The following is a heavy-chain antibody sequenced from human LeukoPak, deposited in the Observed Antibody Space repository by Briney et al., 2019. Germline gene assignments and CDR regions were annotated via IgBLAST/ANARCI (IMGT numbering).Heavy chain of an antibody. Sequence: SETLSLTCTVPGASVSSGSYYWSWIRQPPGKGLEWIGYIYYSGSTNYNPSLKSRVTISVDTSKNLFSLKLSSVTAADTAVYYCARGASQYYYDSSGYYPGAFDIWGQGTMVTVSS. V-gene: IGHV4-61*01. CDR2: IYYSGST. D-gene: IGHD3-22*01. CDR3: ARGASQYYYDSSGYYPGAFDI. J-gene: IGHJ3*02. CDR1: GASVSSGSYY.